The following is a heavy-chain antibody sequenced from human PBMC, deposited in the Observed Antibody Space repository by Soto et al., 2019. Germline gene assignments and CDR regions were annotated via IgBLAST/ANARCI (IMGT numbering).Heavy chain of an antibody. CDR1: GGSISSYY. D-gene: IGHD6-19*01. CDR3: ARHGLSSSGWTAAGFDY. CDR2: IYYSGST. Sequence: SETLSLTCTVSGGSISSYYWSWIRQPPGKGLEWIGYIYYSGSTNYNPSLKSRVTISVDTSKNQFPLKLSSVTAADTAVYYCARHGLSSSGWTAAGFDYWGQGIVVTVSS. J-gene: IGHJ4*02. V-gene: IGHV4-59*08.